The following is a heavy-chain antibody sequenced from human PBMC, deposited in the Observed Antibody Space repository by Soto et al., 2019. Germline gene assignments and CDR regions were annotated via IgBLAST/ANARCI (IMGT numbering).Heavy chain of an antibody. CDR2: IYHSGST. Sequence: QLQLQESGLGLVKPSQTLSLTCAVSGGSISSGGYSWSWIRQPPGKGLEWIGYIYHSGSTNYNPSLKSRVTISVDRSKNQFSLKLSSVTAADTAVYYCARVPSPWGQGTLVTVSS. J-gene: IGHJ5*02. CDR3: ARVPSP. CDR1: GGSISSGGYS. V-gene: IGHV4-30-2*01.